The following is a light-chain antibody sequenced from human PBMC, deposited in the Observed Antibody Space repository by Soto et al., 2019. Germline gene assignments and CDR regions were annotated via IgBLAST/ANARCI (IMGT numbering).Light chain of an antibody. J-gene: IGKJ4*01. V-gene: IGKV3-15*01. Sequence: EIAMTQFPATLSLSPGERATLSCRASQRVSTNLAWYQQKPGQAPRLLIYGASTRATGIPARFSGSGSGTEFTLTISSLQSEDSAVYYCQQYKNWLALTFGGGTKVEIK. CDR3: QQYKNWLALT. CDR1: QRVSTN. CDR2: GAS.